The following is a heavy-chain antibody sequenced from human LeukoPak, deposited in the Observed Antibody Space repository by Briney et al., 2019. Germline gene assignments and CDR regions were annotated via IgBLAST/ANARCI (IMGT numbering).Heavy chain of an antibody. CDR2: ISAYNGNT. D-gene: IGHD1-26*01. V-gene: IGHV1-18*01. Sequence: GASVKVSCKASGYTFTSYGISWVRQAPGQGLEWIGWISAYNGNTNYAQKLQGRVTMTTDTSTSTAYMELRSLRSDDTAVYYCAREDGSGSHPGLDYWGQGTLVTVSS. CDR3: AREDGSGSHPGLDY. J-gene: IGHJ4*02. CDR1: GYTFTSYG.